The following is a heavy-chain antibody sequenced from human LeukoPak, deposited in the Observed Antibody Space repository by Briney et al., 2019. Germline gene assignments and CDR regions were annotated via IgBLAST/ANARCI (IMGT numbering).Heavy chain of an antibody. CDR2: IRSKANSYAT. CDR1: GFTFSGSA. D-gene: IGHD6-13*01. CDR3: TRRRGIAAASGYSDAFDI. V-gene: IGHV3-73*01. J-gene: IGHJ3*02. Sequence: GGSLRLSCAASGFTFSGSAMHWVRQASGKGLEWVGRIRSKANSYATAYAASVKGRFTISRDDSKNTAYLQMNSLKTEDTAVYYCTRRRGIAAASGYSDAFDIWGQGTMVTVSS.